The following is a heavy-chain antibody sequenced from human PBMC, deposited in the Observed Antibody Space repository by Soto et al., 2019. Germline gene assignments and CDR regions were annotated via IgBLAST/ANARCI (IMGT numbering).Heavy chain of an antibody. CDR2: ISSSSSYI. J-gene: IGHJ6*02. CDR3: AREYYYDSSGHYYYYGMDV. V-gene: IGHV3-21*01. Sequence: EGSLRLSCAASGFTFSSYSMNWVRQAPGKGLEWVSSISSSSSYIYYADSVKGRFTISRDNAKNSLYLQMNSLRAEDTAVYYCAREYYYDSSGHYYYYGMDVWGQGTTVTVSS. D-gene: IGHD3-22*01. CDR1: GFTFSSYS.